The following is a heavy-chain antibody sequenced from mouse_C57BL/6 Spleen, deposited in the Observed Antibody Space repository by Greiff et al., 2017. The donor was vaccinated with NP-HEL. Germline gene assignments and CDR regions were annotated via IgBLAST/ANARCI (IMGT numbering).Heavy chain of an antibody. D-gene: IGHD3-2*02. CDR1: GYTFTSYW. J-gene: IGHJ2*01. CDR2: IYPSDSET. CDR3: AREGSGYLLSDFDY. Sequence: QVQLQQPGAELVRPGSSVKLSCKASGYTFTSYWMDWVKQRPGQGLEWIGNIYPSDSETHYNHKFKDKATLTVDKSSSTAYMQLSSLTSEDSAVYYCAREGSGYLLSDFDYWGQGTTLTVAS. V-gene: IGHV1-61*01.